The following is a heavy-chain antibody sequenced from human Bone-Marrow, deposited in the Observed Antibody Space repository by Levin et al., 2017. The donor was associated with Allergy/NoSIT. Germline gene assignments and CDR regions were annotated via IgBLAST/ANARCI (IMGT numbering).Heavy chain of an antibody. CDR3: AKALWFGAPGGMDV. Sequence: GGSLRLSCAASGFTFSNYAMSWVRQAPGKGLEWVSAISGSEDSTYYADSVKGRFTISRDNSKNTLYLQMNSLSAEDTAVYYCAKALWFGAPGGMDVWGQGTTVAVSS. V-gene: IGHV3-23*01. J-gene: IGHJ6*02. CDR1: GFTFSNYA. CDR2: ISGSEDST. D-gene: IGHD3-10*01.